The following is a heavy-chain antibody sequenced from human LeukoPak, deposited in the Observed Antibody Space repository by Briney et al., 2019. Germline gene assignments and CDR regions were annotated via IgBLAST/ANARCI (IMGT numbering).Heavy chain of an antibody. V-gene: IGHV1-2*02. J-gene: IGHJ4*02. CDR1: GYTFTGYY. CDR2: INPNSGGT. D-gene: IGHD3-10*01. Sequence: GASVKVSCKASGYTFTGYYIHWVRQAPGQGLEWMGWINPNSGGTNYAQKFQGRVTMTRDTSISTAYMELSRLRSDDTAVYYCARDFGYYGSGMQSYWGQGTLVTVSS. CDR3: ARDFGYYGSGMQSY.